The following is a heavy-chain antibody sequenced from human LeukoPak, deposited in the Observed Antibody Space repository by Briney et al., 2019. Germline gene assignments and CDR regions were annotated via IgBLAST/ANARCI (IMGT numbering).Heavy chain of an antibody. CDR2: IYYSGST. D-gene: IGHD1-7*01. V-gene: IGHV4-59*08. Sequence: SETLSLTCTVSGGSISSYYWSWIRQPPGKGLEWIGYIYYSGSTNYNPSLKSRVTISVDTSKNQFSLKLSSVTAADTAVYYCASRKKYNWNYDNYWGQGTLVTVSS. CDR1: GGSISSYY. CDR3: ASRKKYNWNYDNY. J-gene: IGHJ4*02.